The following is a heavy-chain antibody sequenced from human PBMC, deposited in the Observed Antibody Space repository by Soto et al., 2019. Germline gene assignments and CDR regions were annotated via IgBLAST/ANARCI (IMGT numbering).Heavy chain of an antibody. CDR1: GFTFSSYG. CDR2: ISYDGSNK. D-gene: IGHD3-22*01. CDR3: ASLTMIEGGAENYYYGMDV. J-gene: IGHJ6*02. V-gene: IGHV3-30*03. Sequence: GGSLRLSCAASGFTFSSYGMHWVRQAPGKGLEWVAVISYDGSNKYYADSVKGRFTISRDNSKNTLYLQMNSLRAEDTAVYYCASLTMIEGGAENYYYGMDVWGQGTTVTVSS.